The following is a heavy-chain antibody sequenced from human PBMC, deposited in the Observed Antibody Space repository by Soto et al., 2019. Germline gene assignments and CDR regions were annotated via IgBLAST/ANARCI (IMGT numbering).Heavy chain of an antibody. J-gene: IGHJ1*01. CDR1: GYSFTSYW. CDR3: ARQLIAAAGTGRYFQH. CDR2: IDPSDSYT. V-gene: IGHV5-10-1*01. Sequence: PGESLKISCKGSGYSFTSYWISWVRQMPGKGLEWMGRIDPSDSYTNYSPSFQGHVTISADKSISTAYLQWSSLKASDTAMYYCARQLIAAAGTGRYFQHWGQGALVTVSS. D-gene: IGHD6-13*01.